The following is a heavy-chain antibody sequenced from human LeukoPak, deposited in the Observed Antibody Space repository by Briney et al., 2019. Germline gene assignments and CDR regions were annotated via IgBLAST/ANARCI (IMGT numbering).Heavy chain of an antibody. D-gene: IGHD6-13*01. CDR1: GFIFSSYR. J-gene: IGHJ3*02. V-gene: IGHV3-7*01. CDR3: ARALEAGIFDI. CDR2: IKEDETAK. Sequence: PGGSLRLSCAASGFIFSSYRMAWVHQAPGKGLEWVANIKEDETAKYHVDSVRGRFTSSRDDAKNSLYLQMNSLRAEDTAVYYCARALEAGIFDIWGQGTLVTVSS.